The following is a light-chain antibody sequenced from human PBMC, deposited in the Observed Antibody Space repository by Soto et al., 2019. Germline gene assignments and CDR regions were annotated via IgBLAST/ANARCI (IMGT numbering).Light chain of an antibody. CDR1: QSVRSY. CDR3: QQYNTYSPVT. V-gene: IGKV1-5*03. J-gene: IGKJ5*01. Sequence: DIQMTQSPSTLSASVGDRVTITCQASQSVRSYLAWYQQTPGKAPKLLIYKASNLESGVPSRFSGSGSGTEFTLTISSLQPDDSATYYCQQYNTYSPVTFGQGTRLEMK. CDR2: KAS.